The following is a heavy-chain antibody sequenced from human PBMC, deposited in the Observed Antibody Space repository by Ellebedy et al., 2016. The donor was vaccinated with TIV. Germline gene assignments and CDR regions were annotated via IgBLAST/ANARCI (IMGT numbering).Heavy chain of an antibody. V-gene: IGHV3-23*01. J-gene: IGHJ4*02. Sequence: GGSLRLSXAASGFTFSSYAMSWVRQAPGKGLEWVSAISGSGGSTYYADSVKGRFTISRDNSKNTLYLQMNSLRAEATAVYYCAKNRHRETWFGDGAIDYWGQGTLVTVSS. CDR2: ISGSGGST. CDR1: GFTFSSYA. CDR3: AKNRHRETWFGDGAIDY. D-gene: IGHD3-10*01.